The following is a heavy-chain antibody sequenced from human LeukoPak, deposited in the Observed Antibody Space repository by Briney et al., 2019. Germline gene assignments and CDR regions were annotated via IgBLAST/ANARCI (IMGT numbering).Heavy chain of an antibody. CDR3: ARKKNWHLEY. Sequence: ASVKVSCKTSGYTFTSYGISWMRQAPGQGLEWMGWISTYNGNTNYAQNLQGRVTMTTDTPTSTAYMELGSLRSDDTAVYYCARKKNWHLEYWGRGTRVTVSS. CDR1: GYTFTSYG. J-gene: IGHJ4*02. D-gene: IGHD1-1*01. V-gene: IGHV1-18*01. CDR2: ISTYNGNT.